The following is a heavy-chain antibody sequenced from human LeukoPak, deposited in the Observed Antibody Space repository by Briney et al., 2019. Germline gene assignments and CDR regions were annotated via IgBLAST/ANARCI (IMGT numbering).Heavy chain of an antibody. CDR3: ASTAYSSSWDY. V-gene: IGHV1-2*02. CDR1: GGTFSSYA. D-gene: IGHD6-13*01. Sequence: GASVKVSCKASGGTFSSYAISWVRQGPGQGPEWMGWINPNSGGTNYAQKFQGRDTMTRDTSISTAYMELSRLRSDDTAVYYCASTAYSSSWDYWGQGTLVTVSS. J-gene: IGHJ4*02. CDR2: INPNSGGT.